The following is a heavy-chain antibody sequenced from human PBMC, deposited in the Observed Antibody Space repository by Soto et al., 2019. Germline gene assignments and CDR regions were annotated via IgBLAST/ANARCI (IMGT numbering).Heavy chain of an antibody. Sequence: SETLSLTCTVFGGSISSYYWNWIRQLPGKGLEWIEYIYNSGSTNYNPSLKSRVTMSVDTSKNQLSLKLSSVTAADTAVYYCAKSLVAPPAMAYYFYYMDVWGKGTTVTVSS. J-gene: IGHJ6*03. V-gene: IGHV4-59*01. CDR1: GGSISSYY. CDR2: IYNSGST. CDR3: AKSLVAPPAMAYYFYYMDV. D-gene: IGHD2-2*01.